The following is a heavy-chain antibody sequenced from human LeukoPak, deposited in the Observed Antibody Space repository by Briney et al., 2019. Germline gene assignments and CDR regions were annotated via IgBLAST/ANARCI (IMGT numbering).Heavy chain of an antibody. CDR1: GFTFSSYW. CDR2: IHSDGSTT. Sequence: GGSLRLSCAASGFTFSSYWMHWVRQAPGKGLVWVSHIHSDGSTTSYADSVKGRFTISRDNAKNTLYLQMSSLRAEDTAVYYCARDHPSHYYGMDVWGQGTTVTVSS. CDR3: ARDHPSHYYGMDV. V-gene: IGHV3-74*01. J-gene: IGHJ6*02. D-gene: IGHD7-27*01.